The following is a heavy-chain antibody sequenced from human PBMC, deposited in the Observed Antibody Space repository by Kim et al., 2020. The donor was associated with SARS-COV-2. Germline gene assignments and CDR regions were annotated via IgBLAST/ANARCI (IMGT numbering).Heavy chain of an antibody. J-gene: IGHJ6*02. D-gene: IGHD1-7*01. Sequence: GGSLRLSCAASGFTFSDYYMSWIRQAPGKGLEWVSYISSSSSYTNYADSVKGRFTISRDNAKNSLYLQMNSLRAEDTAVYYCARAPLRPDDNWNSEHYYGMDVWGQGTTVTVSS. CDR2: ISSSSSYT. V-gene: IGHV3-11*05. CDR1: GFTFSDYY. CDR3: ARAPLRPDDNWNSEHYYGMDV.